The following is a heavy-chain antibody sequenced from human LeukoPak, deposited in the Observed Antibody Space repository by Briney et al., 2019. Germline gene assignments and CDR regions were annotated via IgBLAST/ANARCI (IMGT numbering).Heavy chain of an antibody. CDR3: AREVRYSGYQDY. J-gene: IGHJ4*02. CDR1: GGSISSGGYY. CDR2: IFYSGST. V-gene: IGHV4-31*03. Sequence: SQTLSLTCTVSGGSISSGGYYWSWIRQHPGTGLEWIGYIFYSGSTYYNPSLKSRVTISVTTSKNQFSLKLSSVTAADTAVYYCAREVRYSGYQDYWGQGTLVTVSS. D-gene: IGHD5-12*01.